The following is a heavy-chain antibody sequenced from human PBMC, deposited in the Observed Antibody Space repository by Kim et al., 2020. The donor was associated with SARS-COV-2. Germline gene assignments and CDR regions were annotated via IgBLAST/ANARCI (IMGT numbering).Heavy chain of an antibody. Sequence: ASVKVSCKTSGYTFTYHAINWVRQAPGQGLEWMGWISTDHGKTDVAQKFHGRVTMTTDTSTSTAYMELRSLRHDDTALYYCARDYVESSGYCPDSWGQGTLVTVSS. D-gene: IGHD2-8*02. CDR3: ARDYVESSGYCPDS. V-gene: IGHV1-18*04. J-gene: IGHJ4*02. CDR1: GYTFTYHA. CDR2: ISTDHGKT.